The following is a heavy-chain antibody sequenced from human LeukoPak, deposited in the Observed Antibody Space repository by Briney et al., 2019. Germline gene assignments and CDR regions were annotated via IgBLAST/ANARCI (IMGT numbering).Heavy chain of an antibody. CDR3: AKRVVVGATSPYSDFQD. CDR2: ISSSSSTI. CDR1: GFTFSTYS. D-gene: IGHD1-26*01. Sequence: GGSLRLSCTASGFTFSTYSMNWVRQAPGKGLEWVSYISSSSSTIYYAGSVKGRFSISRDNSKNTLYLQMDSLRAEDTALYYCAKRVVVGATSPYSDFQDWGQGTLVTVSS. J-gene: IGHJ1*01. V-gene: IGHV3-48*01.